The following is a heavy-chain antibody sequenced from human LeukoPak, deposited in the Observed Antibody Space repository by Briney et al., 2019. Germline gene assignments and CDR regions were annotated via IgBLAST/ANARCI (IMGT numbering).Heavy chain of an antibody. J-gene: IGHJ4*02. V-gene: IGHV3-9*01. CDR2: ISWNSGSI. CDR3: AKGLPYYYGSGSYFDY. Sequence: GGSLRLSCAASEFTFSSYWMHWVRQAPGKGLEWVSGISWNSGSIGYADSVKGRFTISRDNAKNSLYLQMNSLRAEDTALYYCAKGLPYYYGSGSYFDYWGQGTLVTVSS. CDR1: EFTFSSYW. D-gene: IGHD3-10*01.